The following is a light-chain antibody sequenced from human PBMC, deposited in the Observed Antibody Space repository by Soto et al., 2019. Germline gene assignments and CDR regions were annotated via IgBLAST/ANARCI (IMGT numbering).Light chain of an antibody. V-gene: IGKV1-5*03. Sequence: DIQMTQSPSTLSASVGDRVTITCRASQSISSWLAWYQQKPGKAPKLLIYKASNLQSGVPSRFSGSGSGADFTLTISSLQPDDVATYCCQQYSTYPLTFGGGTKVAIK. CDR2: KAS. J-gene: IGKJ4*01. CDR1: QSISSW. CDR3: QQYSTYPLT.